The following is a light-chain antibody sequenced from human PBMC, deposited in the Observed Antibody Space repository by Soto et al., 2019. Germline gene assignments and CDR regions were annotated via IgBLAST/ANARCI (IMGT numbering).Light chain of an antibody. Sequence: ETVLTQSPATLSSFPGERATLSCRASQCINTRLAWYQHRPGQAPRLLIYQTSIRAAGIPARFSASGSGTDFTLTISDVQPEDFALYYCHQLRSCPRTFGEGTKV. V-gene: IGKV3-11*01. CDR1: QCINTR. CDR2: QTS. J-gene: IGKJ4*01. CDR3: HQLRSCPRT.